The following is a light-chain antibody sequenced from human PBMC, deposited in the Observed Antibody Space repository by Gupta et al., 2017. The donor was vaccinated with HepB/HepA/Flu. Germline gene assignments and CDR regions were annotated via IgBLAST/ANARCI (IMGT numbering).Light chain of an antibody. Sequence: SYVLTQPPSVSVAPGKTARITCGGNNIGSKSVHWYQQKPGQAPVLVVYDGSDRPSGIPERFSGSNSGNTATLTISRVEAGDEADYYCQVWDSSSDHPGVFGGGTKLTVL. J-gene: IGLJ2*01. V-gene: IGLV3-21*03. CDR1: NIGSKS. CDR3: QVWDSSSDHPGV. CDR2: DGS.